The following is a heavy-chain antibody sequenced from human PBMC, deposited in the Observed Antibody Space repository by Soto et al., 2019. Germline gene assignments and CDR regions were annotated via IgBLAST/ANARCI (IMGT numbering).Heavy chain of an antibody. D-gene: IGHD1-26*01. Sequence: GGSLRLSCAASGFTVSSNYMSWVRQAPGKGLEWVSVIYSGGCTYYADSVKGRFTISRDNSKNTLYLQMNSLRAEDTAVYYCARDSGSYSGYGMDVWGQGTTVTVSS. V-gene: IGHV3-53*01. CDR3: ARDSGSYSGYGMDV. J-gene: IGHJ6*02. CDR1: GFTVSSNY. CDR2: IYSGGCT.